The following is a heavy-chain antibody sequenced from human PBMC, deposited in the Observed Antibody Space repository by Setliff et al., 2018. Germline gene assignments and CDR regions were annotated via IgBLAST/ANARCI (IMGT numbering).Heavy chain of an antibody. Sequence: PGGSLRLSCTASGFSFSTYTMNWIRQAPGKGLEWVSSISRDSNYIYYADSVKGRFTISRDNAKNTLFLQMNSLRAEDTAVYYCARSENCGSTHCSPYDYWGQGTLVTVSS. CDR3: ARSENCGSTHCSPYDY. V-gene: IGHV3-21*06. CDR2: ISRDSNYI. D-gene: IGHD2-2*01. CDR1: GFSFSTYT. J-gene: IGHJ4*02.